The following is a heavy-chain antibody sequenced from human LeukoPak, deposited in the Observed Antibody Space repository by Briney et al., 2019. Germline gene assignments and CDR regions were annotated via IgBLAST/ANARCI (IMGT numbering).Heavy chain of an antibody. CDR3: ARDSSSGTFDY. Sequence: ASVKVSCKASGYTFTSYAMHWVRQAPGQRLEWMGWINAGNGNTKYSRKFQGRVTITRDTSASTAYMELSSLRSEDTAVYYCARDSSSGTFDYWGQGTLVTVSS. D-gene: IGHD1-26*01. V-gene: IGHV1-3*01. J-gene: IGHJ4*02. CDR1: GYTFTSYA. CDR2: INAGNGNT.